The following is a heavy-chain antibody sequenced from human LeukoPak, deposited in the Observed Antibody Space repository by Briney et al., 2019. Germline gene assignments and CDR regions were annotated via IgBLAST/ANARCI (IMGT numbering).Heavy chain of an antibody. V-gene: IGHV4-59*01. CDR1: GASINNYN. J-gene: IGHJ4*02. CDR3: ARKDGDY. CDR2: MYYSGST. Sequence: SETLSLTCTVSGASINNYNWTWVRQPPGKGLEWIGYMYYSGSTNYNPSLKSRVTMSVDTSKNQFSLKMTSVTAAHTAVYYCARKDGDYWGQGTLVTVSS.